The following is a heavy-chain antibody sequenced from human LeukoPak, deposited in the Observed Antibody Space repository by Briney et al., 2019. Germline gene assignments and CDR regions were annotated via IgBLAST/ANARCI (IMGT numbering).Heavy chain of an antibody. CDR3: VSFYETY. D-gene: IGHD2/OR15-2a*01. Sequence: GGSLRLSGAASGNYWMHWVRQAPGKGLVWVSHINSDGSWTSYADSVKGRFTISKDNAKNTVYLQMNSLRAEDTAVYYCVSFYETYWGRGTLVTVSS. V-gene: IGHV3-74*01. CDR2: INSDGSWT. J-gene: IGHJ4*02. CDR1: GNYW.